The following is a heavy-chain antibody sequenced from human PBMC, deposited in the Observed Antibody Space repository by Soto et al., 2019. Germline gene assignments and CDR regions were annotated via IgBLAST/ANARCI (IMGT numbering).Heavy chain of an antibody. CDR2: IRTAGDT. CDR1: GFTFSTYD. CDR3: ARVKSNGWYYFDN. D-gene: IGHD6-19*01. Sequence: SLRLSCAASGFTFSTYDMHWVRQVTGKGLEWVSAIRTAGDTYYPGSVKGRFTISRENAKNSLYLQMDSLRVEDTAVYYCARVKSNGWYYFDNWGQGTLVTVSS. J-gene: IGHJ4*02. V-gene: IGHV3-13*01.